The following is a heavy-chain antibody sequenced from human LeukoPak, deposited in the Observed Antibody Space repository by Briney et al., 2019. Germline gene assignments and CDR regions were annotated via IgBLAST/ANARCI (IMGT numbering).Heavy chain of an antibody. Sequence: PGGSLRLSCAASGFTFSSYAMSWVRQAPGKGLEWVSAISGRGGSTYYADSVKGRFTISRDNSKNTLYLQMNSLRAEDTAVYYCAKVDDFWSGYNHYWGQGTLVTVSS. CDR2: ISGRGGST. V-gene: IGHV3-23*01. CDR3: AKVDDFWSGYNHY. D-gene: IGHD3-3*01. J-gene: IGHJ4*02. CDR1: GFTFSSYA.